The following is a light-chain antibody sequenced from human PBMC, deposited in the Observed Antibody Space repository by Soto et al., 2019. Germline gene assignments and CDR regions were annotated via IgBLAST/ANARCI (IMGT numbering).Light chain of an antibody. CDR2: EVS. Sequence: QSVLTQPPSASGSPGQSVTISCTGTSSDVGAYNYVSWYQQHPGKAPKLMIYEVSNRPSGVPDRFPGSKSGNTASLTVSALQAEDEADYYCSSYAGSSTVFGTGTKVTVL. J-gene: IGLJ1*01. V-gene: IGLV2-8*01. CDR1: SSDVGAYNY. CDR3: SSYAGSSTV.